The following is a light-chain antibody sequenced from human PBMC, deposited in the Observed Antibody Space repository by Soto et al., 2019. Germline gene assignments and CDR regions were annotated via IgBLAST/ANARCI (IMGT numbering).Light chain of an antibody. CDR1: SSNIGGRT. J-gene: IGLJ1*01. CDR2: NNN. CDR3: AAWDDSLNAHV. V-gene: IGLV1-44*01. Sequence: SVLTQAPSASGSPGQRVTISCSGSSSNIGGRTVNWYQQLPGTAPKLLIYNNNQRPSGVPDRFSGSKPGTSASLAITGLQSEDEADYYCAAWDDSLNAHVFGVGTKVTVL.